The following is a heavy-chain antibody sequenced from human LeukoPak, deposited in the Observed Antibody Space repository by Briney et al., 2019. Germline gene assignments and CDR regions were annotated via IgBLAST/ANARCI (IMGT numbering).Heavy chain of an antibody. CDR1: GFTFSSYG. V-gene: IGHV3-30*18. J-gene: IGHJ4*02. D-gene: IGHD3/OR15-3a*01. Sequence: GGSLRLSCAASGFTFSSYGMHWVRQAPGKGLEWVAVISYDGSKKYYTDSVKGRFTISRDNSKNTLYLQMNSLRAEDTAVYYCVKDWTRPDYWGQGTLVTVSS. CDR3: VKDWTRPDY. CDR2: ISYDGSKK.